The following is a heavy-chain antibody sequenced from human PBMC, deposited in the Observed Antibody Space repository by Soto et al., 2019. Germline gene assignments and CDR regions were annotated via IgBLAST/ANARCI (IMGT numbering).Heavy chain of an antibody. CDR2: INSDGSRT. D-gene: IGHD6-13*01. CDR1: GFTFSSYW. Sequence: EVQLVESGGGLVQPGESLRLSCAASGFTFSSYWMHWVRQAPGKGLVWVSRINSDGSRTNYADSVKGPFTVSRDNAKNTQYLQMNSLSAEDTAVYYCARVLTGSWNWFAPWGQGTLVTVSS. J-gene: IGHJ5*02. CDR3: ARVLTGSWNWFAP. V-gene: IGHV3-74*01.